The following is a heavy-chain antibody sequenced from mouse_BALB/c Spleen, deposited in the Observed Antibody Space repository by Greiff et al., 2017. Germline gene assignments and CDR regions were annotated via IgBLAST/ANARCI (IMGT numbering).Heavy chain of an antibody. V-gene: IGHV1-69*02. Sequence: QVQLQQPGAELVRPGASVKLSCKASVYTFTSYWINWVKQRPGQGLEWIGNIYPSDSYTNYNQKFKDKATLTVDKSSSTAYMQLSSPTSEDSAVYYCTRGQLRFYAMDYWGQGTSVTVSS. CDR1: VYTFTSYW. D-gene: IGHD1-1*01. J-gene: IGHJ4*01. CDR2: IYPSDSYT. CDR3: TRGQLRFYAMDY.